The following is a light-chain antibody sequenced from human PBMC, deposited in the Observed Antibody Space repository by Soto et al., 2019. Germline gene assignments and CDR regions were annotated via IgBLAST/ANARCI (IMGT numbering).Light chain of an antibody. CDR1: QSVSSSY. V-gene: IGKV3-20*01. CDR3: QKYGSSPYT. Sequence: IVLTQSPGTLSLSPGERATLSCRAIQSVSSSYLAWYQQKPGQAPRLLIYGASSRATGIQDRFSVSGSGTDFALTISRLEPEDFAVYYCQKYGSSPYTFGQGTKLEIK. CDR2: GAS. J-gene: IGKJ2*01.